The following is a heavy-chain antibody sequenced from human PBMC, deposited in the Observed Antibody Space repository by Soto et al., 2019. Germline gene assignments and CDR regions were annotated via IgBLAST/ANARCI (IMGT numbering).Heavy chain of an antibody. V-gene: IGHV3-21*01. CDR1: GFTFSSSS. CDR3: ARAGYCSGGGCRNWFDP. CDR2: ISSSSTYI. Sequence: EVQLVESGGGLVQPGGSLRLSCAASGFTFSSSSMNWVRQAPGKGLEWVSSISSSSTYIFYADLVRGRFTISRDNAKNSLYLQMTSLRAEDTAVYYCARAGYCSGGGCRNWFDPWGQGTQVTVSS. J-gene: IGHJ5*02. D-gene: IGHD2-8*02.